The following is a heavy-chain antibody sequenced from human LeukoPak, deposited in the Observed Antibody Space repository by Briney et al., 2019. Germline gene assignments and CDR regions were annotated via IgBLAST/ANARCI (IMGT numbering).Heavy chain of an antibody. CDR3: ARDGEAAAEDYWYFDL. CDR1: GFTFSSYS. Sequence: PGGSLRLSCAASGFTFSSYSMNWVRQAPGKGLEWVSSISSSSSYIYYADSVKVRFTISRDNAKNSLYLQMNSLRAEDTAVYYCARDGEAAAEDYWYFDLWGRGTLVTVSS. D-gene: IGHD6-13*01. CDR2: ISSSSSYI. V-gene: IGHV3-21*01. J-gene: IGHJ2*01.